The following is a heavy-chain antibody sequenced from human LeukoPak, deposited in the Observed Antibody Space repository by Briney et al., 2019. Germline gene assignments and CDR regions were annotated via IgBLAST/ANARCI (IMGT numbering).Heavy chain of an antibody. CDR1: GGSISSGGYS. Sequence: SQTLSLTCAVSGGSISSGGYSWSWIRQPPGKGLEWIGYIYHSGSTYYNPSLKSRVTISVDRSKNQFSLKLSSVTAADTAVYYCAITHGDYVLSGAFDIWGQGTMLTVSS. CDR2: IYHSGST. D-gene: IGHD4-17*01. V-gene: IGHV4-30-2*01. CDR3: AITHGDYVLSGAFDI. J-gene: IGHJ3*02.